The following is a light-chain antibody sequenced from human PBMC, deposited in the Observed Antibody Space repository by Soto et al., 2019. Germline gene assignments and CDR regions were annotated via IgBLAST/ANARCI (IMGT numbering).Light chain of an antibody. V-gene: IGKV2D-29*02. J-gene: IGKJ5*01. CDR2: EVS. CDR1: QSLLHITGETF. CDR3: MQSTQLPPT. Sequence: DVVMTQTPLSLSVAPGQPASISCKSSQSLLHITGETFLFWYLQKPGQSPQLLIYEVSTRVSGVPDRFSGSGAGTDFTLEICRVETDDVGIYYCMQSTQLPPTFGQGTRLDMK.